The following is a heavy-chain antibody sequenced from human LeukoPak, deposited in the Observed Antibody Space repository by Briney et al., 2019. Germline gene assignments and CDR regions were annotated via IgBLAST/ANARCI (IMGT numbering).Heavy chain of an antibody. CDR1: GGSISSSSHY. CDR2: VST. D-gene: IGHD5-18*01. J-gene: IGHJ4*02. V-gene: IGHV4-39*01. CDR3: ARAGYSYGIISYFDS. Sequence: SETLSLTCTVSGGSISSSSHYWGWIRQPPGKGLEWIGVSTYYNPSLKNRVTITRDTSKKQFSLKLSSVTAADTAIYYCARAGYSYGIISYFDSWGQRTLVTVSS.